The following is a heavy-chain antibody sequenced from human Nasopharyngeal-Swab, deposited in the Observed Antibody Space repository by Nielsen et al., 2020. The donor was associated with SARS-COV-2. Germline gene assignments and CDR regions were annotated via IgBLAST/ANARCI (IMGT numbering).Heavy chain of an antibody. V-gene: IGHV3-53*01. Sequence: GGSLRLSCAASGFTVSSNYMSWVRQAPGKGLEWVSVIYSGGSTYYADSVKGRFTISRDNAKNMLYLQMNSLRAEDTAVYYCAREWIDYWGQGTLVTVSS. J-gene: IGHJ4*02. D-gene: IGHD5-12*01. CDR3: AREWIDY. CDR2: IYSGGST. CDR1: GFTVSSNY.